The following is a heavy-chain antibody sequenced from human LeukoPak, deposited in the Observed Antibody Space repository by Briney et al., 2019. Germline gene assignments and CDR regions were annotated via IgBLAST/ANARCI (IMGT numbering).Heavy chain of an antibody. V-gene: IGHV4-39*07. D-gene: IGHD3-10*01. Sequence: NPSETLSLTCTVSGGSISSSSYYWGWIRQPPGKGLEWIGSIYYSGSTYYNPSLKSRVTISVDTSKNQFSLKLSSVTAADTAVYYCARDPGHPGSYWGQGTLVTVSS. CDR1: GGSISSSSYY. CDR2: IYYSGST. CDR3: ARDPGHPGSY. J-gene: IGHJ4*02.